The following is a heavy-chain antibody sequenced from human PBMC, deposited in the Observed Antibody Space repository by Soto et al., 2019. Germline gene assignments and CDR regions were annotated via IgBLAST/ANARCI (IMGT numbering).Heavy chain of an antibody. D-gene: IGHD2-15*01. CDR1: GGSFSGYY. CDR2: INHSGST. J-gene: IGHJ3*02. Sequence: PSETLSLTCAVYGGSFSGYYWSWIRQPPGKGLEWIGEINHSGSTNYNPSLKSRVTISVDTSKNQFSLKLSSVTAADTAVYYCASRLYRTGGSCYSVFNAFDIWGQGTMVTVSS. CDR3: ASRLYRTGGSCYSVFNAFDI. V-gene: IGHV4-34*01.